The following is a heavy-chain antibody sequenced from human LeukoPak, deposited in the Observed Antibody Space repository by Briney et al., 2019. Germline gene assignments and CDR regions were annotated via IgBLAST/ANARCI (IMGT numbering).Heavy chain of an antibody. V-gene: IGHV5-51*01. J-gene: IGHJ4*02. CDR1: GYSFTTSW. Sequence: HGESLKISCKGSGYSFTTSWIGWVRQLPGKGLEWMGIIYPGNSDARYSPSFQGQVTISADKSVTTAYLQWSSLKASDTAMYYCATFQGYSGYELNYWGQGTLVTVPS. D-gene: IGHD5-12*01. CDR3: ATFQGYSGYELNY. CDR2: IYPGNSDA.